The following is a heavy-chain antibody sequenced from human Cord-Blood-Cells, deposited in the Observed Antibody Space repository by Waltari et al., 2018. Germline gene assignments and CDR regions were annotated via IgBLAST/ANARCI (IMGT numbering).Heavy chain of an antibody. CDR3: AKGGLRFLEWLLYYFDY. CDR1: GFTFSSSG. D-gene: IGHD3-3*01. Sequence: QVQLVESGGGVVQPGRSLRLSCAASGFTFSSSGMHWVRQAPGKGLEWVAVISYDGSNKYYADSVKGRFTISRDNSKNTLYLQMNSLRAEDTAVYYCAKGGLRFLEWLLYYFDYWGQGTLVTVSS. CDR2: ISYDGSNK. J-gene: IGHJ4*02. V-gene: IGHV3-30*18.